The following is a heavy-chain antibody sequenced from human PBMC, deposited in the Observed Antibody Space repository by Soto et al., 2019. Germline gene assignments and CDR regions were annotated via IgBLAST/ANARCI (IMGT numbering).Heavy chain of an antibody. CDR3: AREVVVAATKSGYWFDP. D-gene: IGHD2-15*01. CDR2: IYYSGST. J-gene: IGHJ5*02. V-gene: IGHV4-39*02. Sequence: SETLSLTCTVSGGSISSSSYYWGWIRQTPGKGLEWIGSIYYSGSTYYNPSLKSRVTISVDTSKNQFSLKLSSVTAADTAVYYCAREVVVAATKSGYWFDPWGQGTLVTVSS. CDR1: GGSISSSSYY.